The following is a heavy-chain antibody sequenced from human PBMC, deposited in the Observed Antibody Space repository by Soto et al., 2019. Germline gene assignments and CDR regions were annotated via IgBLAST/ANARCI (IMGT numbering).Heavy chain of an antibody. CDR2: IYYSGST. CDR3: ARLRVSFLSSGMDV. V-gene: IGHV4-30-4*01. CDR1: GGSISSGDYY. J-gene: IGHJ6*02. D-gene: IGHD1-26*01. Sequence: PSETLSLTCTVSGGSISSGDYYWSWIRQPPGKGLEWIGYIYYSGSTYYNPSLKSRVTISVDTSKNQFSLKLSSVTAADTAVYYCARLRVSFLSSGMDVWGQGTTVTVSS.